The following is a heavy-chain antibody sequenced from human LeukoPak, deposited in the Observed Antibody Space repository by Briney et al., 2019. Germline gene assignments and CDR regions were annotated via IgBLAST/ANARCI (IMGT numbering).Heavy chain of an antibody. Sequence: VASVKVSCKASGYTFTGYYMHSVRQAPGQGLEWMGRINPNSGGTNYAQRFQGRVTMTRDTSISTAYMELSRLRSDDTAVYYCARGLNSGYYYSDYWGQGTLVTVSS. CDR3: ARGLNSGYYYSDY. CDR1: GYTFTGYY. V-gene: IGHV1-2*06. D-gene: IGHD3-22*01. CDR2: INPNSGGT. J-gene: IGHJ4*02.